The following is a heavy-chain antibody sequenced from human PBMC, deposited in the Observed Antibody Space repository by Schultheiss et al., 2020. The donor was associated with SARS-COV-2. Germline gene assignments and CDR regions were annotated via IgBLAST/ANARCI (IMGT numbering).Heavy chain of an antibody. CDR3: ARVSRTSWFDP. CDR1: GGSVSSGSYS. V-gene: IGHV4-61*01. CDR2: SYYSGST. Sequence: SETLSLTCTVSGGSVSSGSYSWNWIRQPPGKGLEWIGYSYYSGSTNYNPSLKSRVTISVDRSKNQFSLKLSSVTAADTAVYYCARVSRTSWFDPWGQGTLVTVSS. D-gene: IGHD1-7*01. J-gene: IGHJ5*02.